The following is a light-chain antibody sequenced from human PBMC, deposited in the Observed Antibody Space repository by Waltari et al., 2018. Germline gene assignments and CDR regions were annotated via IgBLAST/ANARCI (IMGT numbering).Light chain of an antibody. V-gene: IGLV1-44*01. Sequence: QSVLTQPPSASGTPGQRVTISCSGSSSNIGSNSVNWYQHLPGTAPKLLIYSDNQRPSGVPDRFSGSKSGASASLAISGRQSEDEADYYCAAWDVSLNGLVFGGGTKLTVL. CDR3: AAWDVSLNGLV. J-gene: IGLJ2*01. CDR1: SSNIGSNS. CDR2: SDN.